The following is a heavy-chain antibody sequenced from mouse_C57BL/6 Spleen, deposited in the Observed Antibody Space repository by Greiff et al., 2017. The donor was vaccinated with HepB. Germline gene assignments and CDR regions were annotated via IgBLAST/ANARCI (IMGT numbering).Heavy chain of an antibody. CDR2: INPNNGGT. J-gene: IGHJ3*01. CDR3: ARWGDGYPPWFAY. V-gene: IGHV1-18*01. Sequence: EVQLQESGPELVKPGASVKIPCKASGYTFTDYNMDWVKQCHGKSLEWIGDINPNNGGTIYNQKFKGKATLTVDKSSSTAYMELRSLTSEDTAVYYSARWGDGYPPWFAYWGQGTLVTVSA. D-gene: IGHD2-3*01. CDR1: GYTFTDYN.